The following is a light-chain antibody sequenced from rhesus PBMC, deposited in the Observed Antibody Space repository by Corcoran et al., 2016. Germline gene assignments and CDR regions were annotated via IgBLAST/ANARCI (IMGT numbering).Light chain of an antibody. J-gene: IGKJ4*01. Sequence: IQMTQSPSALSASVGDRVTISCRASQNIYTNLAWYQQKQGKTPKYLIYAASSLQTGIPSRFSGSRSWTDVTRTISSLQPEDYAVYYCQQYYDTPLTFGGGTKVEIK. CDR3: QQYYDTPLT. CDR1: QNIYTN. V-gene: IGKV1S8*01. CDR2: AAS.